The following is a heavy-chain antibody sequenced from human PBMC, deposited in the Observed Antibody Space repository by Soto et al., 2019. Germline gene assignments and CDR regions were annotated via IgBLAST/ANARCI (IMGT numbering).Heavy chain of an antibody. V-gene: IGHV4-39*01. D-gene: IGHD3-3*01. Sequence: HLQDWGPDLGKPSETLSLTSPFPGGSISLNNYYWGWIRQPPGKGLEWIGNILYTGSTSYNPSLSSRVTMSVDTSKSQFSLKLTSVTAADTAIYYCARLPRYDFWTWGQGTLVTVSS. J-gene: IGHJ1*01. CDR2: ILYTGST. CDR1: GGSISLNNYY. CDR3: ARLPRYDFWT.